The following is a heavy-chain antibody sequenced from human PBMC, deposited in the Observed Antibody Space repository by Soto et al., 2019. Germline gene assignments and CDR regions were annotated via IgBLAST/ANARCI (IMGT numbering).Heavy chain of an antibody. CDR3: ARADGGWFDP. V-gene: IGHV4-30-4*01. D-gene: IGHD3-16*01. CDR2: IYYSGST. J-gene: IGHJ5*02. CDR1: GGSISSGDYY. Sequence: TLSLTGPVSGGSISSGDYYWSWIRQPPGKGLEWIGYIYYSGSTYYNPSLKSRVTISVDTSKKQFSLKLSSVTDADTDVYYCARADGGWFDPWGQGTPVTVSS.